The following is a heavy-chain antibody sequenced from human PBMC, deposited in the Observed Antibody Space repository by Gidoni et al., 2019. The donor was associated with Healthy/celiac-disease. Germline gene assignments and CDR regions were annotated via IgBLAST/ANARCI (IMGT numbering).Heavy chain of an antibody. CDR1: GYTFSSYW. J-gene: IGHJ4*02. CDR2: IYPGDSDT. Sequence: EVQLVQSGAEVKKPGESLKISCKGSGYTFSSYWISWVRQMPGKGLEWMGIIYPGDSDTTYNPSFQGQVTISADKSISTAYLQWSSLKASDTAMYYCARRAYSSTWFYFDYWGQGTLATVSS. V-gene: IGHV5-51*01. D-gene: IGHD6-13*01. CDR3: ARRAYSSTWFYFDY.